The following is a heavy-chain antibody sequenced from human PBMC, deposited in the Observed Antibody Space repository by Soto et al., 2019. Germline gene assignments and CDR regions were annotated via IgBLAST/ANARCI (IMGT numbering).Heavy chain of an antibody. V-gene: IGHV1-8*01. Sequence: QVQLVQSGAEVKKPGASVKVSCKASGYTFTSYDINWVRQATGQGLEWMGWMNPNSGNAGYAQKFQDRVTMTRHTSISTAHMELRSLRSEVPAVYYCATAMNPRGMAVWSQGTTVTVSS. CDR3: ATAMNPRGMAV. CDR2: MNPNSGNA. J-gene: IGHJ6*02. CDR1: GYTFTSYD.